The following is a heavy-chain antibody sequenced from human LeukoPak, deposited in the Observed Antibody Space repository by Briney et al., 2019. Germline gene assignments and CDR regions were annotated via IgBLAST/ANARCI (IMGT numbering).Heavy chain of an antibody. Sequence: GGSLRLSCAASGFTFSNAWMSWVRQAPGKGLEWVGRIKSKTDGGTTDYAAPVKGRFTISRDDSKNTLYLQMNSLETEDTAVYYCTRYYDGSGSYHFDYWGLGTLVTVSS. J-gene: IGHJ4*02. D-gene: IGHD3-10*01. CDR1: GFTFSNAW. CDR2: IKSKTDGGTT. V-gene: IGHV3-15*01. CDR3: TRYYDGSGSYHFDY.